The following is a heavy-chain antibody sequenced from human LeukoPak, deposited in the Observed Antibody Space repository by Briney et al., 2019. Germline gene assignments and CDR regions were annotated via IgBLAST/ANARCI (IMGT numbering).Heavy chain of an antibody. CDR3: ARDASYGPGAVGY. V-gene: IGHV3-11*01. Sequence: GGSPRLSCGASGFTFSDYYMSWIRQAPGKGLEWVPYISSSGSTIYYADSVKGRFTISRDNAKNSLYLQMNSLRAEDTAVYYCARDASYGPGAVGYWGQGTLVTVSS. D-gene: IGHD5-18*01. CDR1: GFTFSDYY. CDR2: ISSSGSTI. J-gene: IGHJ4*02.